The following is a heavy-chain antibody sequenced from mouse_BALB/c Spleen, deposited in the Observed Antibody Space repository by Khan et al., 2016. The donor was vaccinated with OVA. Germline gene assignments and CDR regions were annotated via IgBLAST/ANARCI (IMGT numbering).Heavy chain of an antibody. CDR3: ARLAYYYNSEGFAY. CDR2: ISSGGSYT. Sequence: EVELVESGGDLVKPGGSLKLSCAASGFTFSTYGMSWVRQTPDKRLEWVATISSGGSYTYYRDSVKGRFTISRDNAKNTLYLQMSSLKSEDTAMYYCARLAYYYNSEGFAYWGQGTLVTGSA. CDR1: GFTFSTYG. D-gene: IGHD1-1*02. J-gene: IGHJ3*01. V-gene: IGHV5-6*01.